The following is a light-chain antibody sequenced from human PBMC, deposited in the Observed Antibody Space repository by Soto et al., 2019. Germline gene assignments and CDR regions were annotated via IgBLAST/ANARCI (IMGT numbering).Light chain of an antibody. CDR2: DDN. Sequence: QSVMTQPPSVSAAPGQKVTISCSGSSSNIGGNSVSWYQQLPGTAPKLLIYDDNKRPSGIPDRFSGSKSGTSAPLGITGFQTEDEYDYYCGSWDSSLSAYVFGTGTKLTVL. V-gene: IGLV1-51*01. CDR1: SSNIGGNS. J-gene: IGLJ1*01. CDR3: GSWDSSLSAYV.